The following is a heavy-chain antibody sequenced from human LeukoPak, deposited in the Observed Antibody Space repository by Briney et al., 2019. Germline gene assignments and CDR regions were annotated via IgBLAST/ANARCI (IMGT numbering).Heavy chain of an antibody. J-gene: IGHJ4*02. D-gene: IGHD3-22*01. Sequence: SETLSLTCAVYGGSFSGYYWSWIRQPPGKGLEWIGEINHSGSTNYNPSLRSRVTISVDTSKNQFSLKLSSVTAADTAVYYCARAAYDSSGYYLDYWGQGTLVTVSS. CDR1: GGSFSGYY. CDR3: ARAAYDSSGYYLDY. V-gene: IGHV4-34*01. CDR2: INHSGST.